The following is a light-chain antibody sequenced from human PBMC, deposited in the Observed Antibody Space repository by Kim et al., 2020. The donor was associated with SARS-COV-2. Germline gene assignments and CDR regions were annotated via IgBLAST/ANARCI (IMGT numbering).Light chain of an antibody. CDR2: GKN. CDR3: NSRDSNNNVL. Sequence: VAWEHTVRITCQGDRVRSYYATWYQQKPEQAPILVIYGKNNRPSGIPDRFSGSSSGNTASLTITGTQAGDEADYYCNSRDSNNNVLFGGGTQLTVL. V-gene: IGLV3-19*01. CDR1: RVRSYY. J-gene: IGLJ2*01.